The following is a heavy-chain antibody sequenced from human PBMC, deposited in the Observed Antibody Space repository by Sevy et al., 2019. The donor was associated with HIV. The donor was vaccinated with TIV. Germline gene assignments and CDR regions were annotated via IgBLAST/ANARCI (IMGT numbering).Heavy chain of an antibody. CDR2: IKSKTDGGTT. D-gene: IGHD6-13*01. CDR1: GFTFSNAW. Sequence: GGSLRLSCAASGFTFSNAWMNWVRQAPGKGLEWVGRIKSKTDGGTTDYAAPVKGRFTISRDDSKNTLYLQMNSLKTEDTVVYYCTTGEDVYSSSWHPHYYYGMDVWGQGTTVTVSS. V-gene: IGHV3-15*07. CDR3: TTGEDVYSSSWHPHYYYGMDV. J-gene: IGHJ6*02.